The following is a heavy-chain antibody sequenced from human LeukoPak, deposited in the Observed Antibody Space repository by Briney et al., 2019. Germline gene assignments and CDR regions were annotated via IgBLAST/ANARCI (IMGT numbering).Heavy chain of an antibody. J-gene: IGHJ4*02. CDR1: GFTFSSYS. CDR2: IRYDGSNK. V-gene: IGHV3-30*02. CDR3: AKGWSTATNLSFDY. D-gene: IGHD4-11*01. Sequence: PGGSLRLSCAASGFTFSSYSMNWVRQAPGKGLEWVAFIRYDGSNKYYADSVEGRFTISRDNSKNTLYLQMNSLRAEDTAVYYCAKGWSTATNLSFDYWGQGTLVTVSS.